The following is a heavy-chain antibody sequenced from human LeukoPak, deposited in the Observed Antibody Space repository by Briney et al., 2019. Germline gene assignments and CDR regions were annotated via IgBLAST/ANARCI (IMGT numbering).Heavy chain of an antibody. CDR2: ISGSGGST. J-gene: IGHJ1*01. CDR1: GFTVSSNY. V-gene: IGHV3-23*01. Sequence: GGSLRLSWAASGFTVSSNYMSWVRQAPGKGLEWVAAISGSGGSTYYADSVKGRFTISRDNSKNTLYLQMNSLRAEDTAVYYCAPKAAYCSSTSCSRHWGRGTLVTVSS. CDR3: APKAAYCSSTSCSRH. D-gene: IGHD2-2*01.